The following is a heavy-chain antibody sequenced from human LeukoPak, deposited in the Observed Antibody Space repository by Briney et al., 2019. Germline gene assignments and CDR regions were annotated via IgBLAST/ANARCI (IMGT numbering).Heavy chain of an antibody. J-gene: IGHJ4*02. V-gene: IGHV3-23*01. CDR3: AKRGVVIRVILVGFHKEAYYFDS. CDR1: GITFSNYG. Sequence: GGSLRLSCAVSGITFSNYGMSWVRQARGKGLEWVAGISGSCGSTNYADSVKGRFTISRDNRKNTLFLQMNSLRAEDTAVYFCAKRGVVIRVILVGFHKEAYYFDSWGQGALVTVSS. CDR2: ISGSCGST. D-gene: IGHD3-22*01.